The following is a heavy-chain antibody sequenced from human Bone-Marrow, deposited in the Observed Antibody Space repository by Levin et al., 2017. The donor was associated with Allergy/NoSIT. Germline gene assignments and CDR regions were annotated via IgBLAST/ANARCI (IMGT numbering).Heavy chain of an antibody. D-gene: IGHD3-3*01. CDR2: IRNKAYGGTP. V-gene: IGHV3-49*03. J-gene: IGHJ4*02. CDR1: GFTFGDYA. CDR3: TRDDFRPGAYFDY. Sequence: HAGGSLRLSCTTSGFTFGDYALNWFRQAPGKGLEWVGFIRNKAYGGTPEYAASVKGRFTISRDDSKSIAYLQMSSLKTEDTALYYCTRDDFRPGAYFDYWGQGTLVTVSS.